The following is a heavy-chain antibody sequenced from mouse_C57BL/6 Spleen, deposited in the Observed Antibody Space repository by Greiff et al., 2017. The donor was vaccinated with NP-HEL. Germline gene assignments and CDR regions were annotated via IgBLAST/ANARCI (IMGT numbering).Heavy chain of an antibody. CDR3: ARAGLGRRSGDSIDY. D-gene: IGHD4-1*01. J-gene: IGHJ2*01. CDR2: INPNNGGT. Sequence: EVQRVESGPELVKPGASVKIPCKASGYTFTDYNMDWVKQSHGKSLEWIGDINPNNGGTIYNPKFKGKATLTVDKSSSTAYMELRSLTSEDTAVYDCARAGLGRRSGDSIDYWGQGTTLTVSS. V-gene: IGHV1-18*01. CDR1: GYTFTDYN.